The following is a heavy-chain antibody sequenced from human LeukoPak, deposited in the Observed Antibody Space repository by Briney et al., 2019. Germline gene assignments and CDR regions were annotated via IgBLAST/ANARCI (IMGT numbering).Heavy chain of an antibody. D-gene: IGHD5-12*01. CDR1: GGSISSGGYS. CDR2: IYYSGST. Sequence: SETLSLTCAVSGGSISSGGYSWSWIRQPPGKGLEWIGYIYYSGSTYYNPSLKSRVTISVDTSKNQFSLKLSSVTAADTAVYYCARGSLRGPYYFDYWGQGTLVAVSS. V-gene: IGHV4-31*11. J-gene: IGHJ4*02. CDR3: ARGSLRGPYYFDY.